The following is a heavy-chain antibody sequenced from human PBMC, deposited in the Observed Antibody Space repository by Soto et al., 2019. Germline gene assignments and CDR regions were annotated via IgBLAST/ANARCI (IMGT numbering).Heavy chain of an antibody. V-gene: IGHV3-11*01. CDR1: GFIFSDYY. D-gene: IGHD3-3*01. CDR3: ARAWKIEKFGVISMAKGRDV. Sequence: QVQLVESGGGLVKPGGSLRLSCAASGFIFSDYYMTWIRQAPGKGLEWLSCSSNRDRSTYYADSVKDRFVVSKDNAKNFVYLQMNSLRAEDTAVYFCARAWKIEKFGVISMAKGRDVWGQGTTVTVSS. CDR2: SSNRDRST. J-gene: IGHJ6*02.